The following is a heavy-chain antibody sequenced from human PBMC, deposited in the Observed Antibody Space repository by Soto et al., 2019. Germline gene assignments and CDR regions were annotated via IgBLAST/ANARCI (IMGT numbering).Heavy chain of an antibody. Sequence: QVQLVESGGGVVQPGRSLRLSCVASGFTFSSYGMHWVRQAPGKGLEWVAVIWYDGSNKYYADSVKGRFTISRDNSKNXXFLQMNSLRAEDTAVYYCARGSYYDSSGSYWAFDYWGQGTLVTVSS. CDR1: GFTFSSYG. CDR2: IWYDGSNK. J-gene: IGHJ4*02. D-gene: IGHD3-22*01. V-gene: IGHV3-33*01. CDR3: ARGSYYDSSGSYWAFDY.